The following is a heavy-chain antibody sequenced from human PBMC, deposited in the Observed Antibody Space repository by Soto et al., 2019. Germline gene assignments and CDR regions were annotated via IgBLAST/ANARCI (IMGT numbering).Heavy chain of an antibody. V-gene: IGHV3-9*01. Sequence: EMQLVESGGKLVQPGRSLTLSCAASGFTFDNYPMHWVRQAPGKGLEWVAGISWNSAMIGYADSVKGRFSISRDNAKNSLYLQMNSLRREDTAFYYCVKRARRNWSLDLWGQGTLVTVSS. CDR3: VKRARRNWSLDL. D-gene: IGHD6-13*01. CDR2: ISWNSAMI. J-gene: IGHJ5*02. CDR1: GFTFDNYP.